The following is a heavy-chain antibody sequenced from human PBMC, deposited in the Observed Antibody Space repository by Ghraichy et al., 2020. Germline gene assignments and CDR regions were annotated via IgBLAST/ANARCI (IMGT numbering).Heavy chain of an antibody. CDR1: GFTFSSYS. D-gene: IGHD6-13*01. Sequence: GGSLRLSCAASGFTFSSYSMNWVRQAPGKGLEWVSSISSSSSYIYYADSVKGRFTISRDNAKNSLYLQMNSLRAEDTAVYYCARDQEYSSSSWDYWGQGTLVTVSS. J-gene: IGHJ4*02. CDR3: ARDQEYSSSSWDY. CDR2: ISSSSSYI. V-gene: IGHV3-21*01.